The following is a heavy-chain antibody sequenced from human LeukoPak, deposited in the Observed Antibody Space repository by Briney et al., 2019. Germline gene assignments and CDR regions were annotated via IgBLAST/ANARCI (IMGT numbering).Heavy chain of an antibody. CDR3: ARDFDSSWYYFDY. D-gene: IGHD6-13*01. V-gene: IGHV3-30-3*01. Sequence: GGSLRLSCAASGFIFSTYNMHWVRQAPGKGLAWVASISYDGNNKNYADSVKGRFTVSRDNSKNTLYLQMNSLSAEDTAVYYCARDFDSSWYYFDYWGQGTLVTVSS. CDR2: ISYDGNNK. J-gene: IGHJ4*02. CDR1: GFIFSTYN.